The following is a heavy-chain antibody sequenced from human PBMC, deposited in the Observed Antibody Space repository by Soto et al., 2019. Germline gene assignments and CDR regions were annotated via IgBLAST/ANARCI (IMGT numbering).Heavy chain of an antibody. CDR1: GYTFTSYA. V-gene: IGHV1-3*01. Sequence: QVQLVQSGAEVKKPGASVKVSCKASGYTFTSYAMHWVRQAPGQRLEWMGWINAGNGHTEYSQKFQGRVTITRDTSASTDYMEVSSLRSEDTAVYYCARLAPGDIVLMVYAPSHFAYWGQGTLVTVSS. J-gene: IGHJ4*02. CDR2: INAGNGHT. CDR3: ARLAPGDIVLMVYAPSHFAY. D-gene: IGHD2-8*01.